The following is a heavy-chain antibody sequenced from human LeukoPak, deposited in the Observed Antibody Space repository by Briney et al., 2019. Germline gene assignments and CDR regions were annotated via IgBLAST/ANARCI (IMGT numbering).Heavy chain of an antibody. V-gene: IGHV4-4*07. CDR1: GGSISSYY. CDR3: ARESSDYYCSGSYYLYGNFDI. Sequence: SETLSLTCTVSGGSISSYYWSWIRQPAGKGLEWIGRIYTSGSTNYNPSLKSRVTMSVDTSKNQFSLKLSSVTAADTAVYYCARESSDYYCSGSYYLYGNFDIWGQGTMVTVSS. D-gene: IGHD3-10*01. CDR2: IYTSGST. J-gene: IGHJ3*02.